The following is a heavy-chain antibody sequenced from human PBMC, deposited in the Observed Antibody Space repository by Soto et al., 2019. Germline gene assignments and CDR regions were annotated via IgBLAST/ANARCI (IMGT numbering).Heavy chain of an antibody. CDR2: ISYDGSNK. J-gene: IGHJ4*02. D-gene: IGHD3-10*01. CDR3: AKDQSWVRGVTHADY. CDR1: GFTFSSYG. Sequence: QVQLVESGGGVVQPGRSLRLSCAASGFTFSSYGMHWVRQAPGKGLEWVAVISYDGSNKYYADYVKGRFTISRDNSKNTLYLQMNSLRAEDTAVYYCAKDQSWVRGVTHADYWGQGTLVTVSS. V-gene: IGHV3-30*18.